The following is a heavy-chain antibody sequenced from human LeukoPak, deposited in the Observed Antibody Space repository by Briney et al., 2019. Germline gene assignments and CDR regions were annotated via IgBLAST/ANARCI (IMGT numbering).Heavy chain of an antibody. V-gene: IGHV3-30*04. Sequence: GGSLRLSCTASGFTFSTYAMHWVRQAPGKGLEWVAVISYDGSSKYFADSVKGRFTISRDNAKNSLYLQMNSLRAEDTAVYYCARDLAAAEDNWFDPWGQGTLVTVSS. D-gene: IGHD6-13*01. CDR3: ARDLAAAEDNWFDP. J-gene: IGHJ5*02. CDR1: GFTFSTYA. CDR2: ISYDGSSK.